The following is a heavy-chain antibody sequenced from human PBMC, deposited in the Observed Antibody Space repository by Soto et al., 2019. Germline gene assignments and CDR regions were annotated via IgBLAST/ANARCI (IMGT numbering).Heavy chain of an antibody. D-gene: IGHD3-3*01. Sequence: EVQLLESGGGLVQPGGSLRLSCAASGFTFSSFAMTWVRQAPGRGLEWVSGISDSGGSTYYADSVKGRFTISRDNSKNTLYLQMNSLRAEDTAIYYCAKARFWSGYDPTSGGMDVWGQGTTVTVSS. V-gene: IGHV3-23*01. CDR2: ISDSGGST. CDR3: AKARFWSGYDPTSGGMDV. CDR1: GFTFSSFA. J-gene: IGHJ6*02.